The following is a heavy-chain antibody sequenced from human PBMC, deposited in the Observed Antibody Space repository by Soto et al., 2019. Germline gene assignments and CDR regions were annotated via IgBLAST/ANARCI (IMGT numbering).Heavy chain of an antibody. D-gene: IGHD5-18*01. V-gene: IGHV3-30-3*01. CDR2: ISYDGSNK. Sequence: GGPLRLSCAASGFTFSSYAMHWVRQAPGKGLEWVAVISYDGSNKYYADSVKGRFTISRDNSKNTLYLQMNSLRAEDTAVYYCAREKGFGYASKDAFDIWGQGTMVTVSS. J-gene: IGHJ3*02. CDR3: AREKGFGYASKDAFDI. CDR1: GFTFSSYA.